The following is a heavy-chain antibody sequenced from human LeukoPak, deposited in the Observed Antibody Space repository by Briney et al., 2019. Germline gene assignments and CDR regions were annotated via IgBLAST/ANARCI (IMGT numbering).Heavy chain of an antibody. J-gene: IGHJ5*02. D-gene: IGHD6-13*01. Sequence: GGSLRLSCAASGFTFSSYSMNWVRQAPGKGLEWVSSISSSSSYIYYADSVKGRFTISRDNAKNSLYLQMNSLRAEDTAVYYCARVRVAAAGQNWFDPWGQGTLVTVYS. CDR2: ISSSSSYI. CDR3: ARVRVAAAGQNWFDP. V-gene: IGHV3-21*01. CDR1: GFTFSSYS.